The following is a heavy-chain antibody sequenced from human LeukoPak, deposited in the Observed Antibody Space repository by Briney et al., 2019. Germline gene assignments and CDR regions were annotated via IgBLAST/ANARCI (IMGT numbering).Heavy chain of an antibody. D-gene: IGHD3-22*01. CDR2: IYSGGST. Sequence: PGGSLRLSCAASGFTVSSNYMSWVRQAPGKGLEWVSVIYSGGSTYYADSVKGRFTISRDNAKNSLSLQMNSLRAEDTAVYYCARGPYDSLDYWGQGTLVTVSS. CDR1: GFTVSSNY. CDR3: ARGPYDSLDY. V-gene: IGHV3-53*01. J-gene: IGHJ4*02.